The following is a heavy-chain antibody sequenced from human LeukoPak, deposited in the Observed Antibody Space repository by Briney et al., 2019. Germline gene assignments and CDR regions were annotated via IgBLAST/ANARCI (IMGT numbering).Heavy chain of an antibody. J-gene: IGHJ4*02. Sequence: PGGSLRLSCEGSGITFCEYTMNWVPQSPGKGREGVSSISSRNSFIHYADPVKGRFTISRENAKNSLYLQMDSMRAEDTAVYYCTRAQFRYWGQGTLVTVSS. CDR3: TRAQFRY. CDR1: GITFCEYT. V-gene: IGHV3-21*01. D-gene: IGHD5-24*01. CDR2: ISSRNSFI.